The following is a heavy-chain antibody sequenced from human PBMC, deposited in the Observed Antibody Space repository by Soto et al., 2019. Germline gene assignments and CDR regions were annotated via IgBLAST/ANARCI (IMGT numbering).Heavy chain of an antibody. CDR2: IYPGDSDT. Sequence: PGESLKISCKGSGYTFTNYWIGWVRQMPGKGLEWMGIIYPGDSDTTYSPSFQGQVTISADKSISTAYLQWSSLKASDTAIYYCARPGYCSGTECSDFDYWGQGTQVTVPQ. CDR3: ARPGYCSGTECSDFDY. V-gene: IGHV5-51*01. J-gene: IGHJ4*02. D-gene: IGHD2-15*01. CDR1: GYTFTNYW.